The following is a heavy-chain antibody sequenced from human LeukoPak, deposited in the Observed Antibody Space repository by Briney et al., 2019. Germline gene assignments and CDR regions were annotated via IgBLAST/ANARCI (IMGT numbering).Heavy chain of an antibody. V-gene: IGHV4-34*01. J-gene: IGHJ6*02. CDR2: INHSGST. Sequence: SETLSLTCAVYGGSFSGYYWSWIRQPPGKGLEWIGEINHSGSTNYNPPLKSRVTISVDTSKNQFSLRLSSVTAADTAVYYCARGRRNNYYYYGMDVWGQGTTVTVSS. CDR3: ARGRRNNYYYYGMDV. CDR1: GGSFSGYY. D-gene: IGHD1-14*01.